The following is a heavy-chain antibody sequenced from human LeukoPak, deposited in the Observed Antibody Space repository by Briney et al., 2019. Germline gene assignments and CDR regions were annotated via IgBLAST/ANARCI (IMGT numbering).Heavy chain of an antibody. CDR2: IYYSGST. D-gene: IGHD6-19*01. CDR3: ARGGAIAVAGIYYFDY. Sequence: SETLSLTCTVSGGSISSYYWSWIRQPPGKGLEWIGYIYYSGSTNYNPSLKSRVTISVDTSKNQFSLKLSSVTAVDTAVYYCARGGAIAVAGIYYFDYWGQGTLVTVSS. CDR1: GGSISSYY. J-gene: IGHJ4*02. V-gene: IGHV4-59*01.